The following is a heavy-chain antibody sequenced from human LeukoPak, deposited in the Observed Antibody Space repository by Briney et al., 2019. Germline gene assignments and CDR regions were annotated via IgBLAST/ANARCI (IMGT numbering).Heavy chain of an antibody. CDR2: IKQDGSEK. D-gene: IGHD3-10*01. CDR3: ARDPVLLWFGELHHDAFDI. V-gene: IGHV3-7*03. J-gene: IGHJ3*02. Sequence: PGGSPRLSCAASGFTFSSYWMSWVRQAPGKGLEWVANIKQDGSEKYYVDSVKGRFTISRDNAKNSLYLQMNSLRAEDTAVYYCARDPVLLWFGELHHDAFDIWGQGTMVTVSS. CDR1: GFTFSSYW.